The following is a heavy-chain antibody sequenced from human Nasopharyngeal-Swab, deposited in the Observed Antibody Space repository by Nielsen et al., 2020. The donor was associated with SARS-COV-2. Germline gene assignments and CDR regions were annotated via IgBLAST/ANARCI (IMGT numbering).Heavy chain of an antibody. J-gene: IGHJ1*01. CDR1: VFSFSRYG. Sequence: GESLKISCVASVFSFSRYGMTWVRQAPVKGLACVSAISTSGSATYYADSVKGRFTISRDNSKNTLYLQMNSLRAEDTALYYCVKEEPVAGFLDSEYFHEWGQGTLVTVSS. V-gene: IGHV3-23*01. CDR2: ISTSGSAT. CDR3: VKEEPVAGFLDSEYFHE. D-gene: IGHD6-19*01.